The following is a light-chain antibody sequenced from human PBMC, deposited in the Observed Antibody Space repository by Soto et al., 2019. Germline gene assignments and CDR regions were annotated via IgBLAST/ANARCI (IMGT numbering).Light chain of an antibody. CDR3: QQRSNWPRT. V-gene: IGKV3-11*01. CDR2: DAS. J-gene: IGKJ2*01. Sequence: EIVLTQSPATLSLSPGERASLSCRASQSISSYLAWYQQKAGQAPRLLIYDASNRATGIPARFSGSGSGTDFTLTISSLEPEDFAVYYCQQRSNWPRTFAQGTRLEIK. CDR1: QSISSY.